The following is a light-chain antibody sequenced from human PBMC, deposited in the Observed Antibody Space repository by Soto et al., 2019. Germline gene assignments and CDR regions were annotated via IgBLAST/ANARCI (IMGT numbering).Light chain of an antibody. CDR2: ATS. J-gene: IGKJ5*01. Sequence: ETVLTQSPATLSLSPGERATLSCRASQSVTSGHLAWYQQKPGQAPRLIIYATSSRETGIPDRVSGSGAGTAFTLPIYSLEPEDVAVDDCQLYVNSLWTFGQGTRLEIK. CDR1: QSVTSGH. V-gene: IGKV3-20*01. CDR3: QLYVNSLWT.